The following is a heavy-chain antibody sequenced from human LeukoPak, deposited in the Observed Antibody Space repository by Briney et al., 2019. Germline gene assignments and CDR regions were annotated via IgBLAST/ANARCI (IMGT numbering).Heavy chain of an antibody. CDR1: GGSFSGYY. CDR3: ARGPRLTRRSQYSSSSG. CDR2: INHSGST. Sequence: SETLSLTCAVYGGSFSGYYWSWIRQPPGKGLEWIGEINHSGSTNYNPSLKSRVTISVDTSKNQFSLKLSSVTAADTAVYYCARGPRLTRRSQYSSSSGWGQGTLVTVSS. V-gene: IGHV4-34*01. D-gene: IGHD6-6*01. J-gene: IGHJ4*02.